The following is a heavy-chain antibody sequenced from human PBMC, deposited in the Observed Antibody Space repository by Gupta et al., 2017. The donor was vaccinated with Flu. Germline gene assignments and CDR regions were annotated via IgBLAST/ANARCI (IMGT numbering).Heavy chain of an antibody. Sequence: GKKPGSSVRVSCKASGGPFNTYSFSWVRQAPGQGLEWMGGIMPMFGTTDYAQKFKGRVTISADESTSTAYMELSSLRSDDTAVFYCASHSISVAGNFDYWGQGTLVTVSS. J-gene: IGHJ4*02. V-gene: IGHV1-69*01. CDR1: GGPFNTYS. D-gene: IGHD6-19*01. CDR3: ASHSISVAGNFDY. CDR2: IMPMFGTT.